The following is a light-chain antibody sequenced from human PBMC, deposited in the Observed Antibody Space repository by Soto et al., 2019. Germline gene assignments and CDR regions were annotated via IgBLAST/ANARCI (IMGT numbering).Light chain of an antibody. V-gene: IGLV2-11*01. CDR3: CSYAGRYILI. J-gene: IGLJ2*01. CDR1: SSDVGGYNY. Sequence: QSVLTQPRSVSGSPGQSVTISCTGTSSDVGGYNYVSWYQQYPGKAPKVLIYDVSKRPSGVPDRVSGSKSGNTASLTISGLQAEDEADYYCCSYAGRYILIFGGGTKLTVL. CDR2: DVS.